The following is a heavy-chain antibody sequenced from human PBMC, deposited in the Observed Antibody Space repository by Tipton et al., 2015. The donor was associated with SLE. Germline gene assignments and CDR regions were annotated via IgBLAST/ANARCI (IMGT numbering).Heavy chain of an antibody. Sequence: TLSLTCDVSGYSMSSGHYWGWIRQPPGKGLEWIGYVYYSGSTNYNPSLESRVTISVDTSKNQFSLKLTSVTAADTAVYYCARGGTVFGVVLNWFDPWGQGTLVTVST. CDR1: GYSMSSGHY. D-gene: IGHD3-3*01. V-gene: IGHV4-59*11. CDR3: ARGGTVFGVVLNWFDP. CDR2: VYYSGST. J-gene: IGHJ5*02.